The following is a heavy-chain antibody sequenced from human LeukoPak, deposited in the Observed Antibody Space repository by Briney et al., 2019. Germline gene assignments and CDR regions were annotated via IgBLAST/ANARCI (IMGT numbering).Heavy chain of an antibody. CDR3: ARRVRLAVAGTFYDY. CDR1: GFTFSSYW. Sequence: GSLRLSCAASGFTFSSYWMHWVRQAPGKGLVWVSRINSDGSSTSYADSVKGRFTISRDNAKNTLYLQMNSLRAEDTAVYYCARRVRLAVAGTFYDYWGQGTLVTVSS. V-gene: IGHV3-74*01. J-gene: IGHJ4*02. CDR2: INSDGSST. D-gene: IGHD6-19*01.